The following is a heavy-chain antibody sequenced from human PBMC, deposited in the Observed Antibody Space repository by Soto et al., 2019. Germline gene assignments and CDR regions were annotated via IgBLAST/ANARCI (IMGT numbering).Heavy chain of an antibody. Sequence: SETLSLTCTVSGGSISSYYWSWIRQPPGKGLEWIGYIYYSWSTNYNPSLKSRVTISVDTSKNQFSLKLSSVTAADTAVYYCARDKLGVPAGNYYYYYGMDVWGQGTTVTVSS. CDR3: ARDKLGVPAGNYYYYYGMDV. D-gene: IGHD2-2*01. J-gene: IGHJ6*02. CDR2: IYYSWST. V-gene: IGHV4-59*01. CDR1: GGSISSYY.